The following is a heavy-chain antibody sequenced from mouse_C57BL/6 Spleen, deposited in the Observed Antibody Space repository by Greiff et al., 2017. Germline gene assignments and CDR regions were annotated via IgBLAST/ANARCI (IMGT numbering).Heavy chain of an antibody. CDR1: GFSLTSYG. CDR3: AKTGGNYSYFDY. J-gene: IGHJ2*01. V-gene: IGHV2-5*01. Sequence: VQRVESGPGLVQPSQSLSITCTVSGFSLTSYGVHWVRQSPGKGLEWLGVIWRGGSTDYNAAFMSRLSITKDNSKSQVVFKMNSLQADDTAIYYCAKTGGNYSYFDYWGQGTTLTVSS. CDR2: IWRGGST. D-gene: IGHD1-1*02.